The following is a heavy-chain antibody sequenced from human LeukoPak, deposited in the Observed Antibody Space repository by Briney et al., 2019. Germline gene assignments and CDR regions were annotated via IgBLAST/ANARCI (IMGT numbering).Heavy chain of an antibody. D-gene: IGHD3-3*01. J-gene: IGHJ4*02. CDR3: ARDRPNPSGLRFLEWSKPDFDY. CDR1: GGTFSSYA. CDR2: IIPIFGTA. Sequence: GASVKVSCKASGGTFSSYAISWVRQAPGQGLEWMGGIIPIFGTANYAQKFQGSVTITADESTSTVYMELSSLRSEDTAVYYCARDRPNPSGLRFLEWSKPDFDYWGQGTLVTVSS. V-gene: IGHV1-69*13.